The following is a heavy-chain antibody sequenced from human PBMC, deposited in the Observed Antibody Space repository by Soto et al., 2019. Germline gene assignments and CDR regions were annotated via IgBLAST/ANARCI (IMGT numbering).Heavy chain of an antibody. Sequence: SETLSLTCTVSGGSISSYDLSWIRQPPGKGLEWIGYIYYSGSTNYNPSLKSRVTISVDTSKNQFSLKLSSVTAADTAVYYCARYCSSTSCYPDAFDIWGQGTMVTVSS. D-gene: IGHD2-2*01. J-gene: IGHJ3*02. CDR1: GGSISSYD. CDR3: ARYCSSTSCYPDAFDI. V-gene: IGHV4-59*01. CDR2: IYYSGST.